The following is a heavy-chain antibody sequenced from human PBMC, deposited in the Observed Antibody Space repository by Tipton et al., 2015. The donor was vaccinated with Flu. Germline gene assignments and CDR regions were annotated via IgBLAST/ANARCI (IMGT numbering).Heavy chain of an antibody. V-gene: IGHV4-39*01. CDR3: ARHLTTVPYYDFWSGPRSNYMDV. CDR1: GGSISSSSYY. CDR2: IYYSGST. J-gene: IGHJ6*03. Sequence: TLSLTCTVSGGSISSSSYYWGWIRQPPGKGLEWIGSIYYSGSTYYNPSLKSRVTISVDTPKNQFSLKLSSVTAADTAVYYCARHLTTVPYYDFWSGPRSNYMDVWGKGTTVTVSS. D-gene: IGHD3-3*01.